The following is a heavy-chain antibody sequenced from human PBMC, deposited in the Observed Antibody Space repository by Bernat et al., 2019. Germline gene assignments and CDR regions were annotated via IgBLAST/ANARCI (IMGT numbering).Heavy chain of an antibody. CDR1: GFTLSSFW. Sequence: EVQLVESGGGLVQPGGSLRLSCAASGFTLSSFWMTWVRQAPGRGLAWVTNIKQDGSKRNYVDSVKGRFSISSDNAENSLYLPMNNLRAEETAMYYCATRPTATSTDVWGRGTTVTVYS. D-gene: IGHD2-2*01. V-gene: IGHV3-7*03. J-gene: IGHJ6*02. CDR2: IKQDGSKR. CDR3: ATRPTATSTDV.